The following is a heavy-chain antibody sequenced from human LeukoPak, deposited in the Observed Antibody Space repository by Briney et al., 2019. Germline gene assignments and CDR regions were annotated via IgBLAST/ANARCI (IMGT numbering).Heavy chain of an antibody. CDR2: INPSGGST. Sequence: ASVKVSCKASGHTFTSYYMHWVRQAPGQGLEWMGIINPSGGSTSYAQKFQGRVTMTRDVSTSTVYMELSSLRSEDTAVYYCASLSPDYELSFGGTWGRGTLVTVSS. J-gene: IGHJ4*02. V-gene: IGHV1-46*01. D-gene: IGHD3-16*02. CDR3: ASLSPDYELSFGGT. CDR1: GHTFTSYY.